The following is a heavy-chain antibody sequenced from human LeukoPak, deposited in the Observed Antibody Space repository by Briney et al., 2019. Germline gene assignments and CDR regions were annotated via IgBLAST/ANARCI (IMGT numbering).Heavy chain of an antibody. CDR2: TSYDESDK. Sequence: GGSLRLSCAASGFIFSDYALQWVRQAPGKGLDWVAMTSYDESDKYYADSVKGRFTISRDNAKNTLYLQMNSLREEDTAVYYCVRELRERSITLAGSFDYWGQGTLVTVSS. D-gene: IGHD6-19*01. V-gene: IGHV3-30-3*01. CDR1: GFIFSDYA. CDR3: VRELRERSITLAGSFDY. J-gene: IGHJ4*01.